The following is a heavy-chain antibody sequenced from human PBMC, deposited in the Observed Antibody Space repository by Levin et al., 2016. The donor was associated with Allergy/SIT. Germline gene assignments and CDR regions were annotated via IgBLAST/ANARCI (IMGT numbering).Heavy chain of an antibody. V-gene: IGHV3-48*01. CDR3: ARYGDYYYYYYGMDV. J-gene: IGHJ6*02. CDR2: ISSSSSTI. Sequence: WIRQPPGKGLEWVSYISSSSSTIYYADSVKGRFTISRDNAKNSLYLQMNSLRAEDTAVYYCARYGDYYYYYYGMDVWGQGTTVTVSS. D-gene: IGHD4-17*01.